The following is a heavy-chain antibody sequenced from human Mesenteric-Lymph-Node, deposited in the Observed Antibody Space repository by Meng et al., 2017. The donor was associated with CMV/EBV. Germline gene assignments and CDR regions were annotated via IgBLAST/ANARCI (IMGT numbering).Heavy chain of an antibody. CDR3: ARGPYGLDYYFDY. Sequence: GSLRLSCTVSSGSISSSRYYWGWIRQPPGKGLEWIGTIYYTGSTFYNPSLKSRLTISIDTTKNLFSLKLTSVTAADTGVYFCARGPYGLDYYFDYWGQGTQVTVSS. CDR2: IYYTGST. V-gene: IGHV4-39*07. D-gene: IGHD3-10*01. CDR1: SGSISSSRYY. J-gene: IGHJ4*02.